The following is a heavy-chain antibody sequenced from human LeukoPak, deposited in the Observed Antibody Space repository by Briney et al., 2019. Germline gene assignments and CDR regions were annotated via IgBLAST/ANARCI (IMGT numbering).Heavy chain of an antibody. Sequence: PGGSLRLSCAASGFTFSSYGMHWVRQAPGKGLEWVAFIRYDGNNKYYADSVKGRFTISRDNSKNTLYLQMNSLRAEDTALYYCAKDAMATISGDFDFWGQGTLVTVSS. CDR3: AKDAMATISGDFDF. D-gene: IGHD5-24*01. J-gene: IGHJ4*02. V-gene: IGHV3-30*02. CDR1: GFTFSSYG. CDR2: IRYDGNNK.